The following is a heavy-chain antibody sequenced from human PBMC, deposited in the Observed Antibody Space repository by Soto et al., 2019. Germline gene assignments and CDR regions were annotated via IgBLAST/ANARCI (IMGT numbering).Heavy chain of an antibody. Sequence: SETLSLTCAVSGGSISSGGYSWSWIRQPPGKGLEWIGYIYHSGSTYYNPSLKSRVTISVDRSKNQFSLKLSSVTAADTAVYFCARVGGYRFFDVWGQGTLVPVAS. D-gene: IGHD5-18*01. CDR3: ARVGGYRFFDV. CDR2: IYHSGST. J-gene: IGHJ4*02. V-gene: IGHV4-30-2*01. CDR1: GGSISSGGYS.